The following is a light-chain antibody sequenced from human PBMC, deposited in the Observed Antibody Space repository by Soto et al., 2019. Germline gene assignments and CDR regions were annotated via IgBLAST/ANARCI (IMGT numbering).Light chain of an antibody. CDR3: QQYNNWPPLT. CDR2: GAA. J-gene: IGKJ4*01. Sequence: EIVMTQSPATLSVSPGERATLSCRASQSVSSNLAWYQQTPGQAPRLLIYGAATRATGIPARFSGSGSGTEFTLIISSLQSEDFAVYYCQQYNNWPPLTFGGGTKVEIK. CDR1: QSVSSN. V-gene: IGKV3-15*01.